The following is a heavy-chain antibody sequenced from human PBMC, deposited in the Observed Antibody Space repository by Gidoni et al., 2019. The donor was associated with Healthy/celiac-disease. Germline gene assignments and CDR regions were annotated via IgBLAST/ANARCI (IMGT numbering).Heavy chain of an antibody. Sequence: VQLVQSGAEVPSLASSVKVSCKVSVGTFSSHAISWVRQAPGQGLEWMGGIIPIFGTANYAKKYQGRVTITADESTSTAYMELSSLRSEDTAVYYCARDTSIAARPDAFDIWGQGTMVTVSS. V-gene: IGHV1-69*01. CDR1: VGTFSSHA. D-gene: IGHD6-6*01. CDR3: ARDTSIAARPDAFDI. CDR2: IIPIFGTA. J-gene: IGHJ3*02.